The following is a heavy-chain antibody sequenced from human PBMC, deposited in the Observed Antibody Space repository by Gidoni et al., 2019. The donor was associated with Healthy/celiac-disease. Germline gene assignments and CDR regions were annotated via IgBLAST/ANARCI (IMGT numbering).Heavy chain of an antibody. CDR3: ARDRVYSGYDGLDY. Sequence: QVQLVESGGGVVQPGRSLRLSCAASGVTFSSYAMHWVRQAPGKGLEWVAVISYDGSNTYYADSVKGRFTISRDNSKNTLYLQMNSLRAEDTAVYYCARDRVYSGYDGLDYWGQGTLVTVSS. CDR2: ISYDGSNT. V-gene: IGHV3-30-3*01. CDR1: GVTFSSYA. J-gene: IGHJ4*02. D-gene: IGHD5-12*01.